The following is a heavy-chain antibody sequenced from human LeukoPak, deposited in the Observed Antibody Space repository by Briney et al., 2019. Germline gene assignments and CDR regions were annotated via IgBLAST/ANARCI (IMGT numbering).Heavy chain of an antibody. CDR1: GGSISSYY. J-gene: IGHJ4*02. D-gene: IGHD3-22*01. V-gene: IGHV4-4*07. Sequence: SETLSLTCTLSGGSISSYYWSWIRQPAGKGLEWIGRIYTSGSTNYNPSLKSRVTMSVDTSKNQFSLKLSPVTAADTAVYYCARAAEDDSSGNFDYWGQGTLVTVSS. CDR2: IYTSGST. CDR3: ARAAEDDSSGNFDY.